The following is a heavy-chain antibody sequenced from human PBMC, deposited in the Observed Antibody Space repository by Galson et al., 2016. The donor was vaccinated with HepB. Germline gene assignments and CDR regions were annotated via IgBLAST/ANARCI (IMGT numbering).Heavy chain of an antibody. CDR2: LYSGGTI. V-gene: IGHV3-53*01. CDR3: ARGSPFDV. CDR1: RFTFSTYW. Sequence: SLRLSCAASRFTFSTYWMSWVRQAPGKGLEWVSVLYSGGTIFYADSVKGRFTISRDTSTNTLYLQMNNLGAEDTAVYYCARGSPFDVWGRGTLVTVSS. J-gene: IGHJ3*01.